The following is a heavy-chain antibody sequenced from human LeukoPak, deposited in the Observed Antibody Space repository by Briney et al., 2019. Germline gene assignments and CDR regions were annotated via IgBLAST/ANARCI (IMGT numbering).Heavy chain of an antibody. Sequence: SETLSLTCTVSGGSISTSNYYWGWIRQPPGKGLEWIGNIFYSGSTYYSPSLRSRVTISLDTSRNQFSLKLSSVTAADTAVYYCARLPSSGWYGLRRHDDYWGQGTLVTVSS. V-gene: IGHV4-39*07. CDR1: GGSISTSNYY. CDR2: IFYSGST. J-gene: IGHJ4*02. D-gene: IGHD6-19*01. CDR3: ARLPSSGWYGLRRHDDY.